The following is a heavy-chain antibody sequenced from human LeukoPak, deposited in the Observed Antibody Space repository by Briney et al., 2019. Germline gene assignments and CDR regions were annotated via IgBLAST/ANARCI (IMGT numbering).Heavy chain of an antibody. CDR2: VDPEDGQT. V-gene: IGHV1-69-2*01. Sequence: ASVKISCKSSGYTFTDNYIQWVRQAPAKGLEWVGRVDPEDGQTFFPEKFQGRVTIMADTSTDTTYLELRSLRSDDTAVYYCATGDYQLLPFESWGQGTLVTVSS. J-gene: IGHJ4*02. D-gene: IGHD2-15*01. CDR1: GYTFTDNY. CDR3: ATGDYQLLPFES.